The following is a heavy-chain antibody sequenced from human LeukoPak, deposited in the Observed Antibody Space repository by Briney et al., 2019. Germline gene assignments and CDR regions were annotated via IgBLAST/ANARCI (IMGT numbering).Heavy chain of an antibody. V-gene: IGHV3-23*01. Sequence: GGSLRLSCAASGFTFSSYTMSWVRQAPGKGLEWVSAISGSGGSTYYADSVKGRFTISRDNSKNTLYLQMNSLRAEDTAVYYCAKVAGIQWLVPYDAFDIWGQGTMVTVSS. CDR1: GFTFSSYT. CDR2: ISGSGGST. D-gene: IGHD6-19*01. CDR3: AKVAGIQWLVPYDAFDI. J-gene: IGHJ3*02.